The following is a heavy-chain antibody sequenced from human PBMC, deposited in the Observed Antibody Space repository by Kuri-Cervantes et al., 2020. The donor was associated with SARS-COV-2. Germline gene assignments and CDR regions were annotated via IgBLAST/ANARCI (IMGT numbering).Heavy chain of an antibody. CDR2: INPSGGST. CDR3: ARKTATPPDWFDP. V-gene: IGHV1-46*01. Sequence: ASVKVSCKASGYTFTSYYMHWVRQAPGQGLEWMGIINPSGGSTSYAQKFQGRVTMTRDTSTSTVYMELSSVTAADTAVYYCARKTATPPDWFDPWGQGTLVTVSS. D-gene: IGHD6-25*01. J-gene: IGHJ5*02. CDR1: GYTFTSYY.